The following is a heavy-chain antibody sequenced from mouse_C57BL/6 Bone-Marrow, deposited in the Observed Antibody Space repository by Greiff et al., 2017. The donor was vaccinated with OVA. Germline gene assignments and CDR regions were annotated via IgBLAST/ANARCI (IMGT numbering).Heavy chain of an antibody. CDR3: ARDRSYYDGYWFAY. CDR2: ISYDGSN. J-gene: IGHJ3*01. D-gene: IGHD2-3*01. CDR1: GYSITSGYY. Sequence: EVKLQESGPGLVKPSQSLSLTCSVTGYSITSGYYWNWIRQFPGNKLEWMGYISYDGSNNYNPSLKNRISITRDTSKNQLFLKLNSVTTEDTATYYCARDRSYYDGYWFAYWGQGTLVTVSA. V-gene: IGHV3-6*01.